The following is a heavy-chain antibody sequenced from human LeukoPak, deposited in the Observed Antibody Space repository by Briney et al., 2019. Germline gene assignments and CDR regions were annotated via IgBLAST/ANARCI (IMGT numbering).Heavy chain of an antibody. D-gene: IGHD3-3*01. Sequence: GGSLRLSCAASGFTFSSYAMSWVRQAPGKGLEWVSAISGSGGSTYYADSVKGRFTISRDNSKNTLYLQMNSLRAEDTAVYYCAKDPRPIYDFWSGYYNPYFDYWGQGTLVTVSS. CDR2: ISGSGGST. J-gene: IGHJ4*02. CDR3: AKDPRPIYDFWSGYYNPYFDY. V-gene: IGHV3-23*01. CDR1: GFTFSSYA.